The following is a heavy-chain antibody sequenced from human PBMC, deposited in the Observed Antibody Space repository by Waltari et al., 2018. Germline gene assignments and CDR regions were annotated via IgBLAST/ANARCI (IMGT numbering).Heavy chain of an antibody. J-gene: IGHJ4*02. Sequence: QVQLQESGPGLVKPSQTLSLTCTVSGGSISSGRYYRSWIRQPAGKGLEWIGRIYPSGSTNYNPSLKSRVTISVDTSKNQFSLKLSSVTAADTAVYYCARSAPHGDWLLYFDYWGQGTLVTVSS. V-gene: IGHV4-61*02. CDR3: ARSAPHGDWLLYFDY. CDR1: GGSISSGRYY. CDR2: IYPSGST. D-gene: IGHD3-9*01.